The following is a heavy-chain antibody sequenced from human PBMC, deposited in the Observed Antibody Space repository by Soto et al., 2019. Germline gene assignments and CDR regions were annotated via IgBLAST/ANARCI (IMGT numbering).Heavy chain of an antibody. D-gene: IGHD3-10*01. Sequence: QVQLVQSGAEVKKPGSSVKVSCKASGGTFSSYAISWVRQAPGQGLEWMGGIIPIFGTADYAQKFQGRVTITADESTSTAYMELNSLTSEDTAVYYCARNYYGSGSYYIDYWGQGTLATVSS. CDR1: GGTFSSYA. CDR3: ARNYYGSGSYYIDY. J-gene: IGHJ4*02. CDR2: IIPIFGTA. V-gene: IGHV1-69*12.